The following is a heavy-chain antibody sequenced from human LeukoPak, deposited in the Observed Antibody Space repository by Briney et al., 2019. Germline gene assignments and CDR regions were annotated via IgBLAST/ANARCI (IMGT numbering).Heavy chain of an antibody. V-gene: IGHV4-34*01. CDR2: INHSRST. D-gene: IGHD4-17*01. Sequence: SETLSLTCAVYGGSFSGYYWSWIRQPPGKGLEWIGEINHSRSTNYNPSLKSRVTISVDTSKNQFSLKLSSVAAADTAVYYCARHPPTVTRGFDYWGQGTLVTVSS. J-gene: IGHJ4*02. CDR1: GGSFSGYY. CDR3: ARHPPTVTRGFDY.